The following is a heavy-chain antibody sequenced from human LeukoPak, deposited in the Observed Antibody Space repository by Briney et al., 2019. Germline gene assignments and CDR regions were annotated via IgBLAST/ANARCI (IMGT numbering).Heavy chain of an antibody. Sequence: SGPTLVKPTQTLTLTCTFSGFSLSTSGVGVGWIRQPPGKALEWLALIYWDDDKRYSPSLKSRLTITKDTSKNQVVLTMTNMDPVDTATYYCAHRLLPDYHGSGSFDYWGQGTLVTVSS. CDR3: AHRLLPDYHGSGSFDY. J-gene: IGHJ4*02. D-gene: IGHD3-10*01. CDR2: IYWDDDK. CDR1: GFSLSTSGVG. V-gene: IGHV2-5*02.